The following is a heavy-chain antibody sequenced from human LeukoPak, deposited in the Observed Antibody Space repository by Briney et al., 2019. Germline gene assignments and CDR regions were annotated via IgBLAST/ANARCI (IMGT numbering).Heavy chain of an antibody. J-gene: IGHJ4*02. CDR2: ISWNTNSI. D-gene: IGHD1-26*01. CDR1: GFTFDDYA. CDR3: AKDKSDSGSQIDD. V-gene: IGHV3-9*01. Sequence: SGGSLRLSCAASGFTFDDYAMHWVRQAPGKGLEWVSGISWNTNSIDYADSVKGRFTISRDNAKNSLYLQMNSLRAEDTALYYCAKDKSDSGSQIDDWGQGTLVTVSS.